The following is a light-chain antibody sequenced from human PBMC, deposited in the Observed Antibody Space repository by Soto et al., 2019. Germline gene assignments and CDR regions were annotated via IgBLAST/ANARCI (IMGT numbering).Light chain of an antibody. J-gene: IGKJ4*01. V-gene: IGKV1-27*01. CDR3: QKYTNVPA. Sequence: DIQMTQSPSSLSASVGDRVTITCRASQGISNYLAWYQQIPGKVPKLLISAASTLQSGVPSRFSDSGSGTDFTLTISSLQPEDVATYYCQKYTNVPAFRGGTKVEIK. CDR2: AAS. CDR1: QGISNY.